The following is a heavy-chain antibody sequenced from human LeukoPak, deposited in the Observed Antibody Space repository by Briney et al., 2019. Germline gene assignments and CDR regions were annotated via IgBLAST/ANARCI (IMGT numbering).Heavy chain of an antibody. CDR2: ISGSGGST. CDR1: RFTFSNYA. D-gene: IGHD1-26*01. Sequence: GGSLRLSCAASRFTFSNYAMNWVRQAPGKGLGWVSAISGSGGSTYYVDSVKGRFTISRDNSKNSLYLQINSLRAEDTAVYYCVRAEVGTTLKYYYYYMDVWGKGTTVTVSS. V-gene: IGHV3-23*01. J-gene: IGHJ6*03. CDR3: VRAEVGTTLKYYYYYMDV.